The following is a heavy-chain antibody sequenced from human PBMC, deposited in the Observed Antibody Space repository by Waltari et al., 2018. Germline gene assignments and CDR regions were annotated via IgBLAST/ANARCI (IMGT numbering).Heavy chain of an antibody. Sequence: QVQLQQWGAGLLKPSETLSLTCAVYGGSFRGYYWRGIPQPQGKGLECIGETNHSGSTNYTPSLKSRVTISVDTSKNQFSLKLSSVTAADTAVYYCARGSRGVRGSTHFDYWGQGTLVTVSS. CDR1: GGSFRGYY. CDR2: TNHSGST. J-gene: IGHJ4*02. CDR3: ARGSRGVRGSTHFDY. D-gene: IGHD3-10*01. V-gene: IGHV4-34*01.